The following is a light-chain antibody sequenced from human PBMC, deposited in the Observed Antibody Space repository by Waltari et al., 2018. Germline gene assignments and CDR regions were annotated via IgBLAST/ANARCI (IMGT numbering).Light chain of an antibody. CDR2: DAS. Sequence: EIVLTQSPATLSLSPGERATLSCRASQSVRTYLAWYQHRPGQAPRLLIYDASNRVTDIPARFSGSGSGTDFTLTISSLQPEDFAVYYCQERSNWPGGAFGGGTKVEI. CDR3: QERSNWPGGA. J-gene: IGKJ4*01. CDR1: QSVRTY. V-gene: IGKV3-11*01.